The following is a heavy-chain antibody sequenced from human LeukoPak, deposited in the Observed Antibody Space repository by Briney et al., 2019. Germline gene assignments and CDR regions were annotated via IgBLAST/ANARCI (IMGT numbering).Heavy chain of an antibody. V-gene: IGHV3-7*01. CDR3: AREGGRGIQLWHTHY. CDR2: IKQDGSEK. CDR1: GFTFGNCW. Sequence: GGSLRLSCAASGFTFGNCWMSWVRQAPGKGLEWVANIKQDGSEKYYVDSVKGRFTISRDNAKNSLYLQMNSLRAEDTAVYYWAREGGRGIQLWHTHYWGQGTLVTVSS. J-gene: IGHJ4*02. D-gene: IGHD5-18*01.